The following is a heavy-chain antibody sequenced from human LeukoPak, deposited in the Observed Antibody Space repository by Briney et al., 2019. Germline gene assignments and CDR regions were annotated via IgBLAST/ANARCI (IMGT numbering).Heavy chain of an antibody. CDR2: INPSGGST. CDR3: ARALILVRPHALTMDVLGY. D-gene: IGHD3-10*01. Sequence: ASVKVSCKASGYTFTSYYRHWVRQAPGQGLEWMGIINPSGGSTSYAKKLQGRVTMTRDTSTTTVYMALSSPRSQDPAVYYCARALILVRPHALTMDVLGYWGQGTLVTVSS. V-gene: IGHV1-46*01. CDR1: GYTFTSYY. J-gene: IGHJ1*01.